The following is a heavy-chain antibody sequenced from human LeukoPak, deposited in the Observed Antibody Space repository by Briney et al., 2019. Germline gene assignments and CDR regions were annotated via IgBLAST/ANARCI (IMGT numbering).Heavy chain of an antibody. D-gene: IGHD5-24*01. CDR1: GGSISSGSYY. V-gene: IGHV4-61*02. J-gene: IGHJ4*02. Sequence: SQTLSLTCTVSGGSISSGSYYWSWIRQPAGKGLEWIGRIYTSGSTNYNPSLKSRVTISVDTSKNQFSLKLSSVTAADTAVYYCARQRGRWLQLQADFDYWGQGTLVTVSS. CDR3: ARQRGRWLQLQADFDY. CDR2: IYTSGST.